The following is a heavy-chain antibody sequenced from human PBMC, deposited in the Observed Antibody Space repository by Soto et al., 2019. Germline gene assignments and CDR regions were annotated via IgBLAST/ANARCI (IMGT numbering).Heavy chain of an antibody. J-gene: IGHJ3*02. Sequence: SGRTLVNRTQTLTLTCTFSGFSLSTSGVGVGWIRQPPGKALEWLALIYWDDDKRYSPSLKSRLTITKDTSKNQVVLTMTNMDPVDTATYYCANRPAEKDAFDIWGQGTMVTVSS. CDR2: IYWDDDK. V-gene: IGHV2-5*02. CDR1: GFSLSTSGVG. CDR3: ANRPAEKDAFDI.